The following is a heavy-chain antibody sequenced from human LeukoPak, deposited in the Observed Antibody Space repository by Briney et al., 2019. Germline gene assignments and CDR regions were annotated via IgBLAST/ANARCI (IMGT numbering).Heavy chain of an antibody. J-gene: IGHJ4*02. CDR3: AKSSFSRAAADADY. V-gene: IGHV3-30*04. D-gene: IGHD6-13*01. CDR2: ISYGGSNK. CDR1: GFTFSSYA. Sequence: GGSLRLSCAASGFTFSSYAMHWVRQAPGKGLEWVAVISYGGSNKYYADSVKGRFTISRDNSKNTLYLQMNSLRAEDTAVYYCAKSSFSRAAADADYWGQGTLVTVSS.